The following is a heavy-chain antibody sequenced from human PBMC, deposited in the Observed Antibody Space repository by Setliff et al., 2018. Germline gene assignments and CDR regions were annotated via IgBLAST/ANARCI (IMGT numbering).Heavy chain of an antibody. J-gene: IGHJ4*02. Sequence: GGSLRLSCVVSGITISNNFWSWVRQAPGKGLEWVSIIFNDGSTYYADSVKGRFTISRDISKSTLYLHMNSLRAEDTAVYYCARGGHSGYRSSFFNFWGQGTLVTVSS. CDR2: IFNDGST. V-gene: IGHV3-53*01. D-gene: IGHD5-12*01. CDR3: ARGGHSGYRSSFFNF. CDR1: GITISNNF.